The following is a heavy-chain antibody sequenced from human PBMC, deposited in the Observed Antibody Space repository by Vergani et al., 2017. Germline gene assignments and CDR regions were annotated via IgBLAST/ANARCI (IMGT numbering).Heavy chain of an antibody. V-gene: IGHV3-21*04. CDR2: ISSSSSYI. J-gene: IGHJ6*02. CDR3: TRRKVELPNYYYYYGMDV. D-gene: IGHD1-7*01. Sequence: EVQLVESGGGLVKPGGSLRLSCAASGFTFSSYSMNWVRQAPGKGLEWVSSISSSSSYIYYADSVKGRFTISRDNAKNSLYLQMNSLRAEDTAVYYCTRRKVELPNYYYYYGMDVWGQGTTVTVSS. CDR1: GFTFSSYS.